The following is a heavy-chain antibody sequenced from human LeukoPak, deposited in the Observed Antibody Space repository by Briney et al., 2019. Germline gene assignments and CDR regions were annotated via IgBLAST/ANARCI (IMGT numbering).Heavy chain of an antibody. D-gene: IGHD5-12*01. J-gene: IGHJ4*02. CDR2: IYSGGST. Sequence: GGSLRLSCAASGFTVSSNYMSWVRQAPGKGLEWVSVIYSGGSTYYADSVKGRFTISRDNAKNSLYLQMNSLRAEDTAVYYCAREWNGYDYVGEDYWGQGTLVTASS. CDR1: GFTVSSNY. V-gene: IGHV3-66*01. CDR3: AREWNGYDYVGEDY.